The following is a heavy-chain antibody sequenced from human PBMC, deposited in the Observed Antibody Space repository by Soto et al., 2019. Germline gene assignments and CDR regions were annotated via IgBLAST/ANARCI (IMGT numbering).Heavy chain of an antibody. CDR3: AREGIGVVTAEGGFDP. CDR2: IYYSGST. D-gene: IGHD2-21*02. CDR1: GGSISSGGYY. V-gene: IGHV4-31*03. Sequence: QVQLQESGPGLVKPSQTLSLTCTVSGGSISSGGYYWSWIRQHPGKGLEWIGYIYYSGSTYYNPSLKSRVTIPVDTSKNQFSLKLSSVTAADTAVYYCAREGIGVVTAEGGFDPWGQGTLVTVSS. J-gene: IGHJ5*02.